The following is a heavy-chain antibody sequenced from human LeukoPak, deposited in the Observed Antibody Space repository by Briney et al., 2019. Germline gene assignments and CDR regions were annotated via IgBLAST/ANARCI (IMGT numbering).Heavy chain of an antibody. CDR3: ARGGPGYSSAWTNYGLAV. Sequence: GGSLRLSCAASGLTFSTYAMLWVRQAPGKGLEWVAIISYDGSNEYYADSVKGRFTISRDTSKSTLYLQMNSLRAEDTAVYYCARGGPGYSSAWTNYGLAVWGQGTTVTVSS. CDR2: ISYDGSNE. J-gene: IGHJ6*02. D-gene: IGHD6-19*01. V-gene: IGHV3-30-3*01. CDR1: GLTFSTYA.